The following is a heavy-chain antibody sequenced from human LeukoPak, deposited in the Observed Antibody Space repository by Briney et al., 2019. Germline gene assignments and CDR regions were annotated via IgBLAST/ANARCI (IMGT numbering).Heavy chain of an antibody. D-gene: IGHD2-15*01. V-gene: IGHV4-4*09. CDR3: ARPGQSSWWVYFNY. Sequence: KPSETLSLTCTVSGGSSSSYYWTWIRQPPGKGLEWIGCVHTSGSTDYNPSLKNRDTMSVDVSKNQFSLRLSSVTAADTAVYYCARPGQSSWWVYFNYWGQGIPVTVSS. CDR2: VHTSGST. CDR1: GGSSSSYY. J-gene: IGHJ4*02.